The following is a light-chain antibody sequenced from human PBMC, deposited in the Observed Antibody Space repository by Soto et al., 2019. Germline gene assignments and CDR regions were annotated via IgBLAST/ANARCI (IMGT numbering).Light chain of an antibody. V-gene: IGKV1-5*03. CDR1: QSISSW. J-gene: IGKJ1*01. Sequence: DIQMTQSPSTLSASVGDRVTITCRASQSISSWLAWYQQKPGKAPKLLIYKASSLESGVPSRFSGSGSGTEFHLTISSLQPDDFATYYCQHYNSYSPRTFGQGTQVEIK. CDR2: KAS. CDR3: QHYNSYSPRT.